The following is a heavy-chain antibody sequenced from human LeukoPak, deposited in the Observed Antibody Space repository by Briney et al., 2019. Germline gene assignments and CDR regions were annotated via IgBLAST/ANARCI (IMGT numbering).Heavy chain of an antibody. J-gene: IGHJ1*01. Sequence: ASVKVSCKASGYTFTNYGINWVRQAPGQGLEWMGWISAYNGDTIYAQKLQGRVTMTTDTSTNTAYMVLRSLRSDDTAVYYCAKDDRSVDTAMSFQHWGQGTLVTVSS. CDR3: AKDDRSVDTAMSFQH. CDR1: GYTFTNYG. D-gene: IGHD5-18*01. V-gene: IGHV1-18*01. CDR2: ISAYNGDT.